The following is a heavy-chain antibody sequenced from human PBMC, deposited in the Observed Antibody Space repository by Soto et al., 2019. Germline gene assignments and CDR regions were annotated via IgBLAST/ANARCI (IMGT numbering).Heavy chain of an antibody. Sequence: QVQLQQWGAVLLKPSETLSLTCAVYGGSFSDDYLTWIRQPPGRGLEWIGEINRSGGTIYNPYLESRVTISVDPSTNQFSLKLTSVPAADTAVYYCARGPYSRGVGATNPSHWGQGTLVTVSS. CDR1: GGSFSDDY. J-gene: IGHJ4*02. D-gene: IGHD1-26*01. V-gene: IGHV4-34*02. CDR2: INRSGGT. CDR3: ARGPYSRGVGATNPSH.